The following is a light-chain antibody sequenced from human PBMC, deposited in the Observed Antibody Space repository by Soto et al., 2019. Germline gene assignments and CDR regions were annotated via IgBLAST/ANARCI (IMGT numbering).Light chain of an antibody. CDR1: QSISVW. V-gene: IGKV1-5*03. CDR3: QQYTSYPWK. J-gene: IGKJ1*01. CDR2: KAS. Sequence: DIQMTQSPSTLSASVGDRVTITCRASQSISVWLAWYQQKAGKAPNLLIYKASRLESGVPSRFSGSGSETEFTLTISGLQPGDSATYYCQQYTSYPWKFSQGTKVDIK.